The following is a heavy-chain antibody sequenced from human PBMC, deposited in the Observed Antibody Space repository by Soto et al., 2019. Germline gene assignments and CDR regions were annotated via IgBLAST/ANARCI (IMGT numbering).Heavy chain of an antibody. CDR3: TTGLSNGYYNFDY. Sequence: GGSLTLSCAPSGFTFSNAWMSWVRQAPGKGLEWVGRIKGEADGGTTDYAAPVKGRITISRDHSKDTLYLHMNSLKTEDTAVYYCTTGLSNGYYNFDYWGQGT. CDR2: IKGEADGGTT. V-gene: IGHV3-15*01. J-gene: IGHJ4*02. CDR1: GFTFSNAW. D-gene: IGHD3-22*01.